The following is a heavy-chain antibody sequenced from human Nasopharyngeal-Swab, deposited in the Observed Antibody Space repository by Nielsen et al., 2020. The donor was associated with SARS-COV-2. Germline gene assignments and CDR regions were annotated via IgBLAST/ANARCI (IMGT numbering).Heavy chain of an antibody. CDR2: IIPIFGTA. CDR3: ACRDGYNRPRGAFDI. CDR1: GGTFSSYA. Sequence: SVKVSCKASGGTFSSYAISWVRQAPGQGLEWMGGIIPIFGTANYAQKFQGRVTITADKSTSTAYMEPSSLRSEDTAVYYCACRDGYNRPRGAFDIWGQGTMVTVSS. V-gene: IGHV1-69*06. J-gene: IGHJ3*02. D-gene: IGHD5-24*01.